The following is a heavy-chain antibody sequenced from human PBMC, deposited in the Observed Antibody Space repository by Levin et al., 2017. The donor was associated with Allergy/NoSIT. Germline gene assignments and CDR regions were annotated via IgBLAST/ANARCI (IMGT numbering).Heavy chain of an antibody. CDR2: IYYSGST. V-gene: IGHV4-39*01. J-gene: IGHJ3*02. CDR3: ASMGYDYIWGSYRSNAFDI. D-gene: IGHD3-16*02. CDR1: GGSISSSSYY. Sequence: SETLSLTCTVSGGSISSSSYYWGWIRQPPGKGLEWIGSIYYSGSTYYNPSLKSRVTISVDTSKNQFSLKLSSVTAADTAVYYCASMGYDYIWGSYRSNAFDIWGQGTMVTVSS.